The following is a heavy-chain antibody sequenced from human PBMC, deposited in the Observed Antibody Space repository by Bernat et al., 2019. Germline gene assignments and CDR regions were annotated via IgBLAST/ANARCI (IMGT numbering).Heavy chain of an antibody. CDR3: ARADTMVRGVIITSIDY. Sequence: QVQLVQSGAEVKKPGASVKVSCKASGYTFTSYYMHWVRQAPGQGLEWMGIINPSGGSTSYAQKFQGRVTMTRDTSTSTVYMELSSLRSEDTAVYYCARADTMVRGVIITSIDYWGHGTLVTVSS. D-gene: IGHD3-10*01. V-gene: IGHV1-46*03. J-gene: IGHJ4*01. CDR1: GYTFTSYY. CDR2: INPSGGST.